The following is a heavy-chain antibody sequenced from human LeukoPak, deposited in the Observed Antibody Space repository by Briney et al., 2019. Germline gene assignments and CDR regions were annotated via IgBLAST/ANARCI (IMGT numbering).Heavy chain of an antibody. CDR3: ARHRSLSIAAAFDY. Sequence: TSESLSFTCSVSGGSISSNSYYWGWIRQPPGKGLEWIGTIYYSGRTYYNPTLKSRVTMSVDTSENQFSLRLSSVTAADTAVYYCARHRSLSIAAAFDYWGQGTLVTVSS. V-gene: IGHV4-39*01. D-gene: IGHD6-25*01. CDR2: IYYSGRT. J-gene: IGHJ4*02. CDR1: GGSISSNSYY.